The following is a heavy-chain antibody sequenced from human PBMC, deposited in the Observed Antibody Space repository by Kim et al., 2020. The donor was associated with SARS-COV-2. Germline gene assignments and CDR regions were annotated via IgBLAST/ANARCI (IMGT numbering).Heavy chain of an antibody. CDR3: ARDVLTYYYDSSGYYCHFDY. J-gene: IGHJ4*02. CDR1: GFTVSSNY. V-gene: IGHV3-66*01. CDR2: IYSGGST. D-gene: IGHD3-22*01. Sequence: GGSLRLSCAASGFTVSSNYMSWVRQAPGKGLEWVAVIYSGGSTYYADAAEGGFTISRDNSKNTLYLQMNSLRAEDTAVYYCARDVLTYYYDSSGYYCHFDYWGQGTLVTVSS.